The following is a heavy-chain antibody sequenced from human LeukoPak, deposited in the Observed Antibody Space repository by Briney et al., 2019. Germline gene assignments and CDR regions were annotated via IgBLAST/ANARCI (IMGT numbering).Heavy chain of an antibody. CDR3: ASDYYDSSGYYYLAAFDI. V-gene: IGHV3-21*01. Sequence: PGGSLRLSCAASGFPFISYSMNWVRQAPGKGLEWVSSISSSSSYIYYADSVKGRFTISRDNAKNSLYLQMNSLRAEDTAVYYCASDYYDSSGYYYLAAFDIWGQGTMVTVSS. D-gene: IGHD3-22*01. J-gene: IGHJ3*02. CDR2: ISSSSSYI. CDR1: GFPFISYS.